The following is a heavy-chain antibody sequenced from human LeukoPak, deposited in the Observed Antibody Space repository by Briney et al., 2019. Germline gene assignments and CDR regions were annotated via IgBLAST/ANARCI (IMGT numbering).Heavy chain of an antibody. J-gene: IGHJ3*02. D-gene: IGHD6-13*01. V-gene: IGHV5-51*01. CDR1: GYNFANSW. CDR3: ARLGQQDAFDI. Sequence: GESLKISCHGSGYNFANSWIGWVRQMPGKGLEWVGLIYPDDSDIRYSPSFQGHVTISADKSTSTAYLQWSSLKASDTAMYYCARLGQQDAFDIWGQGTMVTVSS. CDR2: IYPDDSDI.